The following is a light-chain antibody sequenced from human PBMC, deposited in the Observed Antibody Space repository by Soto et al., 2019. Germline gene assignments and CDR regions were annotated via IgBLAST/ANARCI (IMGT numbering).Light chain of an antibody. J-gene: IGKJ4*01. Sequence: DIQMPQSPSSVSASVGDRVTITCRARQGISSWLAWYQQKPGKAPKLLFYAGFSLQSGVPSRFSRSGSGTDFTLTISSLQPEDFATYYCQQYNSVPLAVGGGTKVESK. CDR1: QGISSW. V-gene: IGKV1D-12*01. CDR2: AGF. CDR3: QQYNSVPLA.